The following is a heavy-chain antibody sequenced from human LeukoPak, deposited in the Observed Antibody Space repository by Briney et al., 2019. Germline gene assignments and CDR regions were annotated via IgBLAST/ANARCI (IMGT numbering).Heavy chain of an antibody. CDR1: GFTFSTYG. CDR3: AKDRTLYSSGWSFDY. CDR2: IRYDGSNE. J-gene: IGHJ4*02. D-gene: IGHD6-19*01. Sequence: GGSLRLSCAASGFTFSTYGMHWVRQASGKGLEWVALIRYDGSNEYYVDSVKGRFTISRDNSKNTLYLQMNSLGAEDTAVYYCAKDRTLYSSGWSFDYWGQGTLVTVSS. V-gene: IGHV3-30*02.